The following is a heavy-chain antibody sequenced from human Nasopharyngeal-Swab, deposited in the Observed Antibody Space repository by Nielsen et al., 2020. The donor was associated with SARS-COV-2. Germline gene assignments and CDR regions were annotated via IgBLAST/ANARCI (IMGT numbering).Heavy chain of an antibody. D-gene: IGHD6-19*01. V-gene: IGHV3-30*03. J-gene: IGHJ4*02. CDR1: GFTFSSYG. CDR3: ARDGPYSSGLFDY. CDR2: ISYDGSNK. Sequence: GESLKISCAASGFTFSSYGMHWVRQAPGKGLEWVAVISYDGSNKYYADSVKGRFTISRDNSKNTLYLQMNSLRAEDTAVYYCARDGPYSSGLFDYWGQGTLVTVSS.